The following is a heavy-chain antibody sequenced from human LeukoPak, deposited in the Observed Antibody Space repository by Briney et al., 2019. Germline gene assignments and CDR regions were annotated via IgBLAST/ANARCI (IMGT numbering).Heavy chain of an antibody. J-gene: IGHJ6*02. CDR2: ISGSGGST. CDR1: GFTFSSYA. Sequence: PGGSLRLSCAASGFTFSSYAMSWVRQAPGKGLEWVSAISGSGGSTYYADSVKGRFTISRDNSKNTLYLQMNSLRAEDTAVYYCAKDLNRWFGEFTYYYYGMDVWGQGTTVTVSS. CDR3: AKDLNRWFGEFTYYYYGMDV. V-gene: IGHV3-23*01. D-gene: IGHD3-10*01.